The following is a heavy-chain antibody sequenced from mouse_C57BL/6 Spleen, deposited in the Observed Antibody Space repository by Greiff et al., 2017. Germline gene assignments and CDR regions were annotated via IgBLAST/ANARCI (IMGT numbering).Heavy chain of an antibody. CDR2: IYPGDGDT. CDR1: GYAFSSSW. V-gene: IGHV1-82*01. Sequence: QVQLQQSGPELVKPGASVKISCKASGYAFSSSWMNWVKQRPGKGLEWIGRIYPGDGDTNYNGKFKGKATLTADKSSSTAYMQLSSLTSEDSAVYFCARQSGDYWGKGTTLTVSS. J-gene: IGHJ2*01. D-gene: IGHD1-3*01. CDR3: ARQSGDY.